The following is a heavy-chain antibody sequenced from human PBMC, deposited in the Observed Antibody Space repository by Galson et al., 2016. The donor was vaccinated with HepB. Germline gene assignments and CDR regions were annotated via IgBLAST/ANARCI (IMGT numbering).Heavy chain of an antibody. CDR1: GYTLSDLS. CDR2: FDPEVGST. V-gene: IGHV1-24*01. Sequence: SVKVSCKVSGYTLSDLSMHWVRQAPGKGLEWMGGFDPEVGSTNYAQRFQGRVIMTRDTSTNTVYMELTILTSEDTAVYYCARHRPNYGDHGDYWGQGTLVIVSS. CDR3: ARHRPNYGDHGDY. J-gene: IGHJ4*02. D-gene: IGHD4-17*01.